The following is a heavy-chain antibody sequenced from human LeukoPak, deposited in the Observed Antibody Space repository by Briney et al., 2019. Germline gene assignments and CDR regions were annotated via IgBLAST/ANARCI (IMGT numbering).Heavy chain of an antibody. CDR2: IIPILDIA. D-gene: IGHD6-13*01. J-gene: IGHJ5*02. CDR1: GGTFSSYA. CDR3: ARDLGPIAATGTMAWFDP. Sequence: SVKVSCKASGGTFSSYAIHWVRQAPGQGLEWLGRIIPILDIANYAQRFQGRVTITADKSTSTAYMELNSLRSGDTAVYYCARDLGPIAATGTMAWFDPWGQGTLVTVSS. V-gene: IGHV1-69*04.